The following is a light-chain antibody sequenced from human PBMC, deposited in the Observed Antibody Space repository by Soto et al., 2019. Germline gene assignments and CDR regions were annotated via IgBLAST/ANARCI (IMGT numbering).Light chain of an antibody. CDR2: GAS. CDR3: QQYDSSPLT. Sequence: EIVLTQSPGTLSLSPGERATLSCRASQSVSSSFLAWYQQSPGQPPRLLIYGASNRAAGIPDRFSGSGSGTDFTLTISRLEPEDFAVYYCQQYDSSPLTFGQGTKVQIK. J-gene: IGKJ1*01. CDR1: QSVSSSF. V-gene: IGKV3-20*01.